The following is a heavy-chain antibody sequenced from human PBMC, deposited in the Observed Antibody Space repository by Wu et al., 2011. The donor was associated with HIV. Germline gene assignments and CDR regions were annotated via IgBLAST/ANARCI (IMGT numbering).Heavy chain of an antibody. CDR1: GYTFTSYY. D-gene: IGHD2-15*01. Sequence: QVQLVQSGAEVKKPGASVKVSCKASGYTFTSYYMHWVRQAPGQGLEWMGIINPSGGNTGYAQKFQGRVTMTRNTSISTAYMELSSLRSEDTAVYYCARGFSGRVVAARVFSYWGQGTLVTVSS. CDR2: INPSGGNT. J-gene: IGHJ4*02. V-gene: IGHV1-46*01. CDR3: ARGFSGRVVAARVFSY.